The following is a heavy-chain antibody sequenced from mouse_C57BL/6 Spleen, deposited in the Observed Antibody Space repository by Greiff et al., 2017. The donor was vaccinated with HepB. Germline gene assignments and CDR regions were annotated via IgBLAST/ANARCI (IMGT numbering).Heavy chain of an antibody. CDR1: GYTFTSYW. V-gene: IGHV1-72*01. CDR3: AREGFLTTVGFDY. Sequence: QVQLQQPGAELVKPGASVKLSCEASGYTFTSYWMHWVQQRPGRGLEWIGRIDPNSGGTKYNEKFKSKATLTVDKPSSTTYMQLSSLTSEDSAVYYCAREGFLTTVGFDYWGQGTTLTVSS. J-gene: IGHJ2*01. CDR2: IDPNSGGT. D-gene: IGHD1-1*01.